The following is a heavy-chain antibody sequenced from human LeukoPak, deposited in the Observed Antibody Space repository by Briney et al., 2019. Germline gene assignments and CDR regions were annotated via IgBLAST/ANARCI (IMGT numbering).Heavy chain of an antibody. CDR3: AREGYSYGYGDY. Sequence: ASVKVSCEASEHTFATYNMHWVRQAPGQGLEWMGIINPSGGSTSYAQKFQGRVTMTRDTSTSTVYMELSSLRSEDTAVYYCAREGYSYGYGDYWGQGTLVTVSS. D-gene: IGHD5-18*01. CDR1: EHTFATYN. CDR2: INPSGGST. V-gene: IGHV1-46*01. J-gene: IGHJ4*02.